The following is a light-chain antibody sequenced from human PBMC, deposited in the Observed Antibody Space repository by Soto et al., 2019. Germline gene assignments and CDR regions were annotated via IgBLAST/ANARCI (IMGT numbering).Light chain of an antibody. V-gene: IGLV2-14*01. CDR3: SSYTTSSTRV. Sequence: QSVLTQPASVSGSAGQSIAISCTGSSSGVGIYNYVTWYQQHPGKVPKLIIYEVTSRPSGVSIRFSGSKSGNTASLTISGLQPEDEADYYCSSYTTSSTRVFGTGTKVTVL. J-gene: IGLJ1*01. CDR1: SSGVGIYNY. CDR2: EVT.